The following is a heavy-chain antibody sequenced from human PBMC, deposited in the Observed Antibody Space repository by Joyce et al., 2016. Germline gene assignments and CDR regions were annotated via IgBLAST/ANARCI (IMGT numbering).Heavy chain of an antibody. D-gene: IGHD5-24*01. CDR1: GGSFNKST. CDR3: AGTFNYPHHDGMDV. V-gene: IGHV1-69*02. Sequence: QVHLVQSGAEVKKSGSSVKVSCKASGGSFNKSTVSWVRQAPGQGLAWVGRCSPMLKMTNYAQEFQGSVTITADKSTATAYMQLTGLRSDDTAVYFCAGTFNYPHHDGMDVWGQGTTVTVSS. J-gene: IGHJ6*02. CDR2: CSPMLKMT.